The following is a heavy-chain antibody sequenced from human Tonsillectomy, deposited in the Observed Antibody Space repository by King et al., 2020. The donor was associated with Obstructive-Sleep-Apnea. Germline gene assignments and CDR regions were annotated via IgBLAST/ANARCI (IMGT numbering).Heavy chain of an antibody. J-gene: IGHJ4*02. D-gene: IGHD3-16*01. CDR3: ARDSSWVFDF. CDR1: RFSFSQYS. Sequence: VQLVESGGGLVQPGGSLRLSCAASRFSFSQYSLNWVRQAPGKGLEWISYIDTWSDTYYSDSAKRRFNISRDKAKNSVYLHINELRAEDTAVYYCARDSSWVFDFWGQGTLVTVSS. V-gene: IGHV3-48*01. CDR2: IDTWSDT.